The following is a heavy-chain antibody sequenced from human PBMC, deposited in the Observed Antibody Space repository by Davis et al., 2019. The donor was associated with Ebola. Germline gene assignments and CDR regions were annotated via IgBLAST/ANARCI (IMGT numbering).Heavy chain of an antibody. CDR1: GGSISSSSYY. V-gene: IGHV4-61*03. CDR2: IYYSGST. CDR3: ARDGVIGGWQFDL. D-gene: IGHD3-16*01. Sequence: SETLSLTCTVSGGSISSSSYYWGWIRQPPGKGLEWIGYIYYSGSTNYNPSLKSPVTISVDTSKIHFSLKLIAATAADTAVYYCARDGVIGGWQFDLWGRGTLVTVSS. J-gene: IGHJ2*01.